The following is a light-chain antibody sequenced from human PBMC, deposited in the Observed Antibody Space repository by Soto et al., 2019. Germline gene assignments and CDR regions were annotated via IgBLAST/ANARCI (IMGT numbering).Light chain of an antibody. CDR1: QSVLYSSNNKNY. CDR3: QQYYNTRWT. Sequence: DIVMTQSPDSLAVSLGERATINCKSSQSVLYSSNNKNYLAWYQHKPGQPPKLLIYWASTRESGVPDRFTGSGSGTDFTLTISSLQAEDVAVYYCQQYYNTRWTFGQGTKVDIK. CDR2: WAS. V-gene: IGKV4-1*01. J-gene: IGKJ1*01.